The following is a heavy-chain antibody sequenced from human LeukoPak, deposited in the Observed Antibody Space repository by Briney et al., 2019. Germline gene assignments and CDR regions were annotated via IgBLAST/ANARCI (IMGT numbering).Heavy chain of an antibody. CDR3: ARGPGRYYDSSGYYYY. V-gene: IGHV3-43D*03. CDR1: GFTFDDYA. CDR2: ISWDGGST. Sequence: PGGSLRLSCAASGFTFDDYAMHWVRQAPGKGLEWVSLISWDGGSTYYADSVKGRFTISRDNSKDSLYLQMNSLRAEDTAVYYCARGPGRYYDSSGYYYYWGQGTLVTVSS. D-gene: IGHD3-22*01. J-gene: IGHJ4*02.